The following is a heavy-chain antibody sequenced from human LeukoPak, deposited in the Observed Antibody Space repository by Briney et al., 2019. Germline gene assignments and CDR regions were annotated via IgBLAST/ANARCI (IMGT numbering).Heavy chain of an antibody. D-gene: IGHD3-22*01. Sequence: PGGSLRLSCVASGFTSITYAIHGVGQAQAKGRKGLAVVSKDGNTKYYADSVKGRFTISRDNSKNTLYLQMNSLRAEDTAVYYCAKDVRSGYYYFDYWGQGTLVTVSS. V-gene: IGHV3-30*04. J-gene: IGHJ4*02. CDR3: AKDVRSGYYYFDY. CDR1: GFTSITYA. CDR2: VSKDGNTK.